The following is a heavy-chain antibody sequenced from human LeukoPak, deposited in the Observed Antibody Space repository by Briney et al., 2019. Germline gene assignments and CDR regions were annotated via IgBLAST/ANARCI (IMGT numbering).Heavy chain of an antibody. CDR2: IILTFGTA. J-gene: IGHJ5*02. CDR1: GGTFISYA. CDR3: AREEINTIFGVVINAFDP. Sequence: SVKVSCKASGGTFISYAISWVRQAPGQGLEWMGGIILTFGTANYAQKFQGRVTITADESTSTAYMELSSLRSEDTAVYYCAREEINTIFGVVINAFDPWGQGTLVTVSS. V-gene: IGHV1-69*13. D-gene: IGHD3-3*01.